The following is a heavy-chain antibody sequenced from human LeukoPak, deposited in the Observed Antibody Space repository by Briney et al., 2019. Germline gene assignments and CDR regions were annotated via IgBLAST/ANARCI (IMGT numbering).Heavy chain of an antibody. CDR2: IYTGGNT. V-gene: IGHV4-61*02. CDR3: VSGSVFEY. J-gene: IGHJ4*02. CDR1: GGSINSGSYY. Sequence: SETLSLTCTVSGGSINSGSYYWSWIRQPAGKGLEWIGRIYTGGNTNYNPSLKSRVTISVDTSKNQFSLKLSSLTAADTAVYYCVSGSVFEYWGQGRLVTVSS. D-gene: IGHD1-26*01.